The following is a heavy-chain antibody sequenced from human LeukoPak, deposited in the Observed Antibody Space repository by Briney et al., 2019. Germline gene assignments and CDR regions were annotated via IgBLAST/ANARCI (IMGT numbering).Heavy chain of an antibody. V-gene: IGHV4-59*08. CDR1: GGSFSGYY. CDR2: IYYSGST. CDR3: ARRRCSGGACFPYFLDY. J-gene: IGHJ4*02. D-gene: IGHD2-15*01. Sequence: PSETLSLTCVVYGGSFSGYYWSWIRQPPGKGLEWVGYIYYSGSTNYNPSLKSRVTISLDTSKNQFSLKLSSVTAADTAMYYCARRRCSGGACFPYFLDYWGQGALVTVSS.